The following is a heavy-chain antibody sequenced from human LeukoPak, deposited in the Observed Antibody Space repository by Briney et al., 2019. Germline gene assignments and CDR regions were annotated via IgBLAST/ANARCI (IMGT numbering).Heavy chain of an antibody. CDR2: IYYSGST. D-gene: IGHD2-2*01. J-gene: IGHJ6*04. CDR1: GGSISSYY. V-gene: IGHV4-59*01. CDR3: ARVVPGALGYYYYGMDV. Sequence: SETLSLTCTVSGGSISSYYWSWIRRPPGKGLEWIGHIYYSGSTKYNPSLKSRVTISVDTSKNQFSLELSSVTAADTAVYYCARVVPGALGYYYYGMDVWGKGTTVTVSS.